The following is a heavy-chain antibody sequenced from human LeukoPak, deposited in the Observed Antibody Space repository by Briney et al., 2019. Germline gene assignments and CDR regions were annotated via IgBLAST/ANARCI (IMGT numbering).Heavy chain of an antibody. CDR1: GFTFSSYW. D-gene: IGHD2-2*01. CDR3: ASAGGYCSSTSCSDNWFDP. CDR2: INSDGSST. J-gene: IGHJ5*02. Sequence: GGSPRLSCAASGFTFSSYWMHWVRQAPGKGMVWVSRINSDGSSTSYADSVKGRFTISRDNAKNTLYLQMNSLRAEDPAVYYCASAGGYCSSTSCSDNWFDPWGQGTLVTVSS. V-gene: IGHV3-74*01.